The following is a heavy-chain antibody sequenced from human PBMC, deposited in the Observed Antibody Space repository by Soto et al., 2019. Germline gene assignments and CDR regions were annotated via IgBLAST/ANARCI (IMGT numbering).Heavy chain of an antibody. J-gene: IGHJ4*02. D-gene: IGHD1-26*01. CDR3: ARRGSGSYYDY. CDR2: ISGSGDST. V-gene: IGHV3-23*01. Sequence: EVQLLESGGGLVQPGGSLRLSCAASGFTFSSYAMRWVREAPGKGLEWVSAISGSGDSTYYADSVKGRFTISRDNSKNTLYLQMNSLRAEDTAKYYSARRGSGSYYDYWGQGTLVTVSS. CDR1: GFTFSSYA.